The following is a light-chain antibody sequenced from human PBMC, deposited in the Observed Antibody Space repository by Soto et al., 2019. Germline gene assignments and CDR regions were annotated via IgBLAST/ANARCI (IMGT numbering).Light chain of an antibody. J-gene: IGKJ2*01. CDR3: LQGTRWPRT. V-gene: IGKV2-30*02. Sequence: EVVMTQSPLSLPVTLGQPASISCRSSQSLGHSDGGTYLNWFQQRPGQSPRRLLYKVANRDSGVPDRFSGSGSGTDFTLRISRVEAEDVGVYYCLQGTRWPRTFGQGTRREIK. CDR1: QSLGHSDGGTY. CDR2: KVA.